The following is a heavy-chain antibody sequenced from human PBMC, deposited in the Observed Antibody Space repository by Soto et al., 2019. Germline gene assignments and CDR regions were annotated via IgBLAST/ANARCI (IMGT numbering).Heavy chain of an antibody. CDR2: VNGDGSFT. D-gene: IGHD3-22*01. CDR1: GFTFSSYW. V-gene: IGHV3-74*01. Sequence: GGSLRLSCAASGFTFSSYWIHWVRQAPGEGLVWVSRVNGDGSFTSYADSVRGRFTISRDNAENTLYLQMNSLRVEDTAVYYCARLRYYYDSSGYYPWTGFDYWGRGALVTVSS. J-gene: IGHJ4*02. CDR3: ARLRYYYDSSGYYPWTGFDY.